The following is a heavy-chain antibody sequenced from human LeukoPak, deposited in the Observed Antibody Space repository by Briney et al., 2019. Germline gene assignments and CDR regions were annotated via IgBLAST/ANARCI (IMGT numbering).Heavy chain of an antibody. CDR2: INHSGST. CDR3: ARGRPPNY. J-gene: IGHJ4*02. V-gene: IGHV4-34*01. CDR1: GGAISGYY. Sequence: PSETLSLTCTVSGGAISGYYWSWIRQPPGKGLEWIGEINHSGSTNYNPSLKSRVTISVDTSKNQFSLKLSSVTAADTAVYYCARGRPPNYWGQGTLVTVSS.